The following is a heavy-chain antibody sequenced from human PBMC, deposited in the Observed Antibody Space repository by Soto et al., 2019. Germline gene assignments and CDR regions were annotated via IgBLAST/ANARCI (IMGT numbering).Heavy chain of an antibody. Sequence: GGSLRLSCAASAFSFSTSWMHWVRQAPGEGLVWVSRIKSKTDGGTTDYAAPVKGRFTISRDDSKNTLYLQMNSLKTEDTAVYYCTTDPNDPFDLWGRGTLVTVPQ. CDR3: TTDPNDPFDL. CDR2: IKSKTDGGTT. D-gene: IGHD2-8*01. J-gene: IGHJ2*01. CDR1: AFSFSTSW. V-gene: IGHV3-15*07.